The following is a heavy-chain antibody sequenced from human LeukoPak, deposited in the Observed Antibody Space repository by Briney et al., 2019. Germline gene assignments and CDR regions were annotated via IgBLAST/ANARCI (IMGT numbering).Heavy chain of an antibody. CDR2: IKKDGSEK. J-gene: IGHJ6*03. V-gene: IGHV3-7*03. CDR3: TTLEASGWLYIGIGAWYYMDV. Sequence: GGSLRLSCAASGFTFSSHWMSWVRQAPGEGREWVANIKKDGSEKYYVDAVKGRFPIYRDNAKTSLYLQMNSLKTEDTAVYYCTTLEASGWLYIGIGAWYYMDVWGKGTTVTISS. D-gene: IGHD6-19*01. CDR1: GFTFSSHW.